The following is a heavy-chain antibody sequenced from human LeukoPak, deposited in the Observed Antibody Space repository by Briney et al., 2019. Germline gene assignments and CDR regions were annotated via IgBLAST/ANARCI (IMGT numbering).Heavy chain of an antibody. V-gene: IGHV1-18*01. CDR2: ISAYDGNS. Sequence: GASVKVSCNASGYTFTNYVVNWVRQAPGQGLEWMGWISAYDGNSNYAETLRGRVTMTTDISTSTAYMELGSLRSDDTAVYYCARSRLEKAVLAFDIWGQGTMVTVSS. J-gene: IGHJ3*02. CDR1: GYTFTNYV. D-gene: IGHD1-1*01. CDR3: ARSRLEKAVLAFDI.